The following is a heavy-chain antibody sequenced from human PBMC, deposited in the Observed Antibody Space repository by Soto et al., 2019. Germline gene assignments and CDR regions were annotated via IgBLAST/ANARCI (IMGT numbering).Heavy chain of an antibody. CDR3: AKDKLDTAMVSLDYYYYGMDV. V-gene: IGHV3-23*01. CDR2: ISGSGGST. D-gene: IGHD5-18*01. CDR1: GFTFSSYA. J-gene: IGHJ6*02. Sequence: AASGFTFSSYAMSWVRQAPGKGLEWVSAISGSGGSTYYADSVKGRFTISRDNSKNTLYLQMNSLRAEDTAVYYCAKDKLDTAMVSLDYYYYGMDVWGQGTTVTVSS.